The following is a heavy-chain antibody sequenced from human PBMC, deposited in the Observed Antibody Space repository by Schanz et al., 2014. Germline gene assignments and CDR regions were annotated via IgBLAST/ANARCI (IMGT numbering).Heavy chain of an antibody. Sequence: QVQLVESGGGVVQPGRSLRLSCAASGFMFSSYGMHWVRQAPGKGLEWVGVIWSDGTNEYYADSVKGRFTISGDSSKYTVYLQMNSLRADDTAVYYCAKGPYYYYYMDVWGNGTTVTVSS. CDR3: AKGPYYYYYMDV. V-gene: IGHV3-33*08. J-gene: IGHJ6*03. CDR2: IWSDGTNE. CDR1: GFMFSSYG.